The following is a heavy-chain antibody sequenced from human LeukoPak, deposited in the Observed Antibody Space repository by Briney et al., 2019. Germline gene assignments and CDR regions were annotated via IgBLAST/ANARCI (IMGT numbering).Heavy chain of an antibody. CDR2: INPNSGGT. V-gene: IGHV1-2*02. CDR3: ARDTKNPYYYDTSGYYPGYFDS. J-gene: IGHJ4*02. Sequence: ASVKVSCKASGYTFTGYYMHWVRQAPGQGLEWMGWINPNSGGTNYAQKFQGRVTMTRDTSISTAYMDLRSLRSDDTAVYYCARDTKNPYYYDTSGYYPGYFDSWGQGTLVTVSS. CDR1: GYTFTGYY. D-gene: IGHD3-22*01.